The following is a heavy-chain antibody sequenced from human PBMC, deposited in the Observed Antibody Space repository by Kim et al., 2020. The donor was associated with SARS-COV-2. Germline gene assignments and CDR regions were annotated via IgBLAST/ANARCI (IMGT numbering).Heavy chain of an antibody. CDR1: GFTFSSYG. V-gene: IGHV3-33*06. J-gene: IGHJ6*02. D-gene: IGHD3-10*01. Sequence: GGSLRLSCAASGFTFSSYGMHWVRQAPGKGLEWVAVIWYDGSNKYYADSVKGRFTISRDNSKNTLYLQMNSLRAEDTAVYYCAKGLRPPHRHIPIRADRGYYGMDVCGQGTTVTVSS. CDR3: AKGLRPPHRHIPIRADRGYYGMDV. CDR2: IWYDGSNK.